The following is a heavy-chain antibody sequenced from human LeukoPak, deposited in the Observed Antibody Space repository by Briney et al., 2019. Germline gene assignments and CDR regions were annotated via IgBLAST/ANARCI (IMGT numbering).Heavy chain of an antibody. D-gene: IGHD5-24*01. V-gene: IGHV3-7*01. CDR3: ARDRAYNRFDY. CDR1: GFTFSTSW. Sequence: GGSLRLSCVDSGFTFSTSWMAWVRQAPGKGLEWVANIKEDGSAKNYVGSVWGRFTVSRDNAKKSVYLEMNSLRAEDTAVYYCARDRAYNRFDYWGQGTLVTVSS. J-gene: IGHJ4*02. CDR2: IKEDGSAK.